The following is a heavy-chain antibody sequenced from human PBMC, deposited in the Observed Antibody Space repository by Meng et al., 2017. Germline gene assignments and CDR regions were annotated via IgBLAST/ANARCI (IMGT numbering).Heavy chain of an antibody. CDR2: TYTSGST. CDR1: GGSISSYY. D-gene: IGHD3-16*01. J-gene: IGHJ3*02. Sequence: SETLSLTCTVSGGSISSYYWSWIRQPAGKGLEWIGRTYTSGSTNYNPSLRSRVTMSVDTSKNQFSLKLSSVTAADTAVYYCARDRHIKRRLIPRQNDAFDIWGQGTMVTVSS. CDR3: ARDRHIKRRLIPRQNDAFDI. V-gene: IGHV4-4*07.